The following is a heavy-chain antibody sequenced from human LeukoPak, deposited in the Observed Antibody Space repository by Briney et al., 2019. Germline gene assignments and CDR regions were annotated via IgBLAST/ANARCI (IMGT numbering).Heavy chain of an antibody. D-gene: IGHD3-3*01. J-gene: IGHJ3*02. V-gene: IGHV4-59*01. CDR3: ARFNFGVVIADALDI. CDR2: IYYSGST. CDR1: GGSISRYY. Sequence: SETLSLTCPVSGGSISRYYWSWIRQPPGKGLEWIGYIYYSGSTNYNPSLKSRVTISGDTSKNLFSLKLSSVTAADTAVYYCARFNFGVVIADALDIWGQGTMVTVSS.